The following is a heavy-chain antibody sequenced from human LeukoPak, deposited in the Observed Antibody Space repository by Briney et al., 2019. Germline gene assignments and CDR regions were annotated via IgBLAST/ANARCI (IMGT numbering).Heavy chain of an antibody. CDR2: IKQDGSEK. V-gene: IGHV3-7*01. CDR1: GFTFSTYW. Sequence: GGSLRLSCAASGFTFSTYWMSWVRQAPGKGLEWVANIKQDGSEKYYVDSVKGRFTISRDNAKNSLSLQINSLRAEDTAVYYCARVAHYMDVWGKGTTVTVSS. CDR3: ARVAHYMDV. J-gene: IGHJ6*03.